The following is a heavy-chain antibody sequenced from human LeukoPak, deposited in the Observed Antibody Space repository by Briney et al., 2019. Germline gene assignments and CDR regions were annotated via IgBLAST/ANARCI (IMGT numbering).Heavy chain of an antibody. V-gene: IGHV3-30-3*01. CDR3: ARGDDWLPDY. J-gene: IGHJ4*02. CDR2: ISYDGSNK. Sequence: GRSLRLSCAASGFTFSSYAMHWVRQAPGKGLEWVAVISYDGSNKYYADSVKGRFTISRDNSKNTLYLQMNSLRAEDTAVYYCARGDDWLPDYCGQGTLVTVSS. D-gene: IGHD3-9*01. CDR1: GFTFSSYA.